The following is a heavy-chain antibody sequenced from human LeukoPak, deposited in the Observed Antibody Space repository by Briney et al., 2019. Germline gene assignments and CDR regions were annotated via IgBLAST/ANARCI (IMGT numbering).Heavy chain of an antibody. J-gene: IGHJ5*02. Sequence: PSETLSLTCTVSGGSISSYYWSWIRQPPGKGLEWIGYIYYSGSTNYNPSLKSRVTISVDTSKNQFSLKLSSVTAADTAVYYCAREDIVVVPAAMYPWGQGTLVTVSS. D-gene: IGHD2-2*01. CDR1: GGSISSYY. CDR3: AREDIVVVPAAMYP. V-gene: IGHV4-59*01. CDR2: IYYSGST.